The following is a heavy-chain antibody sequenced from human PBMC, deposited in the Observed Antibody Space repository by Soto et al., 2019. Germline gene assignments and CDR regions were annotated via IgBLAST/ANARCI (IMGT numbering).Heavy chain of an antibody. J-gene: IGHJ5*02. V-gene: IGHV4-31*03. CDR1: GGSISSNGYY. D-gene: IGHD5-18*01. CDR3: ARDGGTAMVLAP. CDR2: IYHSGST. Sequence: QVQLQESGPGLVKPSQTLSLTCTVSGGSISSNGYYWNWIRQYPGKGLEWIGYIYHSGSTYYNPSLRSRVTIPLDTSKNRFSLNLSSVTAADTAMYYCARDGGTAMVLAPWGQGTLVTVSS.